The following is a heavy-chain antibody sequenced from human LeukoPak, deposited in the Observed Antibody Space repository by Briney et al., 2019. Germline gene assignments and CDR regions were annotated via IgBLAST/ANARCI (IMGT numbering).Heavy chain of an antibody. Sequence: PSETLSLTCTVSGGSISIYYWSWIRQPAGKGREWIGRIYTSGSANYNPSLKSRVTMSVDTSKNQFSLNLSSLTAADTAVYYCARGGSTSTLFDYWGQGTLVTVSS. CDR1: GGSISIYY. J-gene: IGHJ4*02. CDR3: ARGGSTSTLFDY. V-gene: IGHV4-4*07. D-gene: IGHD2-2*01. CDR2: IYTSGSA.